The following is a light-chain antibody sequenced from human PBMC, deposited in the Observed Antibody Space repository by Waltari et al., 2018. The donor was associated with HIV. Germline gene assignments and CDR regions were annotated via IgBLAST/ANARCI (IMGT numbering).Light chain of an antibody. CDR3: ATWDDSLNGWV. V-gene: IGLV1-44*01. J-gene: IGLJ3*02. Sequence: QSVLTQPPSASGTPGQRVTIPCSGSSSNIATNTVNWYQQLPGTAPKPLIYTNNQRPSGVPARFSGSKSGTSASLAISGLQSDDDADYYCATWDDSLNGWVFGGGTRLTVL. CDR2: TNN. CDR1: SSNIATNT.